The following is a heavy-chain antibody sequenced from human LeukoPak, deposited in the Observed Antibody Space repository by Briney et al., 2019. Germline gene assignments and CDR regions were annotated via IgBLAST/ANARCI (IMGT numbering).Heavy chain of an antibody. CDR2: IYYSGST. D-gene: IGHD6-13*01. J-gene: IGHJ4*02. CDR1: GGSISSGGYY. Sequence: PSETLSLTCTVSGGSISSGGYYWSWIRQHPGKGLEWIGYIYYSGSTYYNPSLKSRVTISVDTSKNQFSLKLSSVTAADTAVYYCARGGRRAVAGTFDYWGQGTLVTVSS. CDR3: ARGGRRAVAGTFDY. V-gene: IGHV4-31*03.